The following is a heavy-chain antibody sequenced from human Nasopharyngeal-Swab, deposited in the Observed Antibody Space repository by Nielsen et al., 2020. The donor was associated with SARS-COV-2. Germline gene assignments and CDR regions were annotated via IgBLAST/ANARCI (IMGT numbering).Heavy chain of an antibody. V-gene: IGHV3-48*04. D-gene: IGHD1-26*01. CDR1: GFTFSSYT. CDR2: ISSSGSSI. J-gene: IGHJ4*02. Sequence: GESLKISCAASGFTFSSYTMTWVRQAPGKGLEWISHISSSGSSIYYADSVKGRFTISRDNAKNSVYLQMNSLRGEDTAVYYCARGYTGWGYWGQGTLVTVSS. CDR3: ARGYTGWGY.